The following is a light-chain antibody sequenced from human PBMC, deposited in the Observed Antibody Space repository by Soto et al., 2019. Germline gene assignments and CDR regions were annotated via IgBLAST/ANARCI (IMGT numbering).Light chain of an antibody. CDR3: QQSFSPPPT. J-gene: IGKJ4*01. Sequence: DIQMTQSPSSLSSSVGDRVTITCRTSQSIVTYLNWYQQKPGKAPTLLIYGASHLQSGVASRFTGGGSGIYFTLTSSGVQREDVAYYFCQQSFSPPPTFGRGTKVEI. V-gene: IGKV1-39*01. CDR1: QSIVTY. CDR2: GAS.